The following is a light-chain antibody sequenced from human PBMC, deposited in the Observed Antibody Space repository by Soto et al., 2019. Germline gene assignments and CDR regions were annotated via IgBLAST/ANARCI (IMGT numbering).Light chain of an antibody. CDR2: AAS. J-gene: IGKJ1*01. Sequence: DIQMTQSPSSQYVSVGDRVTITCRASQSINSYLNWYQQKPGKAPKLLIYAASSLQSGVPSRFSGSGSETDFTLTITSLQPDDFATYYCQQSFSTPRTFGQGTRVEI. V-gene: IGKV1-39*01. CDR1: QSINSY. CDR3: QQSFSTPRT.